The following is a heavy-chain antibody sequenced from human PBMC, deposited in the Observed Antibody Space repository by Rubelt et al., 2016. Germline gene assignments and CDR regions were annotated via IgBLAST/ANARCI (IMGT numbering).Heavy chain of an antibody. CDR2: FVPEDVET. V-gene: IGHV1-24*01. D-gene: IGHD3-10*01. CDR1: GYTLTELS. CDR3: ATRSLWFGEIDRYFDY. Sequence: QVQLVPSGAEVKKPGASVKVSCKVSGYTLTELSMHWVRQAPGKGLERMGGFVPEDVETIYAQKFQGRVTMTEDTSTDTAYMELSSLRSEDTAVYYCATRSLWFGEIDRYFDYWGQGTLVTVSS. J-gene: IGHJ4*02.